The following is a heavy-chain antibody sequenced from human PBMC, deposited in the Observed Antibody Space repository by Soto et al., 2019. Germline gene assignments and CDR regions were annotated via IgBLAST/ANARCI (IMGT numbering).Heavy chain of an antibody. CDR3: AKDMKWGGMTTIHYFDS. V-gene: IGHV3-9*02. CDR1: GFTADDYA. D-gene: IGHD4-17*01. CDR2: ISSNSDTI. J-gene: IGHJ4*02. Sequence: EVQLVESGGGLVQPGRSLRLSCVASGFTADDYAMHWVRQAPGKGLEWVSGISSNSDTIDYADSVKGRFTISRDNAKNSLFLQRNSLRPEDTALYYCAKDMKWGGMTTIHYFDSWGQGTLVTVSS.